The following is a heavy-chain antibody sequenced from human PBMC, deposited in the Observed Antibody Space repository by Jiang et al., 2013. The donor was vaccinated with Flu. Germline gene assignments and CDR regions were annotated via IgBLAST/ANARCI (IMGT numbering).Heavy chain of an antibody. CDR3: ARELPLMVRERGGWLDP. Sequence: VQLVESGAEVKKPGASVKVSCKASGYTFTDYYMHWVRQAPGKGLEWMGWIDPNSGGTTYAQKFQGRVTMTRDTSISTAYMELSRLTSDDTAVYYCARELPLMVRERGGWLDPWGQGTLVTVSS. D-gene: IGHD3-10*01. CDR2: IDPNSGGT. V-gene: IGHV1-2*02. CDR1: GYTFTDYY. J-gene: IGHJ5*02.